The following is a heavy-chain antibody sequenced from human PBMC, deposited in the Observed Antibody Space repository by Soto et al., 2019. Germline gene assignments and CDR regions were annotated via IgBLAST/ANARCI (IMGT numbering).Heavy chain of an antibody. V-gene: IGHV3-33*01. CDR1: GFTFSSYG. Sequence: QVQLVESGGGVVQPGRSLRLSCAASGFTFSSYGMHWVRQAPGKGLEWVAVIWYDGSNKYYADSVKGRFTISRDNSKNTLYLQMNSLRAEDTAVYYCARDPIQLWSYGNYYGMDVWGQGTTVTVSS. D-gene: IGHD5-18*01. J-gene: IGHJ6*02. CDR2: IWYDGSNK. CDR3: ARDPIQLWSYGNYYGMDV.